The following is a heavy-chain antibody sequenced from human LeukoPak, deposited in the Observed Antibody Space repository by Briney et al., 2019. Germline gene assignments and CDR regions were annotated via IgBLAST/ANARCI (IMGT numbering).Heavy chain of an antibody. Sequence: SETLSLTCAVYGGSFSGYYWSWIRQPPGKGLEWIGGINHSGSTNYNPSLKSRVTISVDTSKNQFSLKLSSVTAADTAVYYCARPRSGQYYFDYWGQGTLVTVSS. V-gene: IGHV4-34*01. CDR2: INHSGST. CDR1: GGSFSGYY. CDR3: ARPRSGQYYFDY. D-gene: IGHD2-15*01. J-gene: IGHJ4*02.